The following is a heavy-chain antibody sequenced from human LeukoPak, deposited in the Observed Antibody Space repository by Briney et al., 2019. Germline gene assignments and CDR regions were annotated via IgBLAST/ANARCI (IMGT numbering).Heavy chain of an antibody. Sequence: PGGSLRLSCAASGFTFSSYSMNWVRQAPGKGLEWVSSISSSSSYIYYADSVKGRFTISRDNAKNSLYLQMNSLRAEDTAVYYCARGGRTYYDLATDAFDIWGQGTMVTVSS. V-gene: IGHV3-21*01. J-gene: IGHJ3*02. CDR2: ISSSSSYI. D-gene: IGHD3-3*01. CDR3: ARGGRTYYDLATDAFDI. CDR1: GFTFSSYS.